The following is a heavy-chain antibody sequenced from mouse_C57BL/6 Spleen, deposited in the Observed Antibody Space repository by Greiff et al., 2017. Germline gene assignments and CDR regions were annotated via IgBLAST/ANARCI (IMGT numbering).Heavy chain of an antibody. D-gene: IGHD1-1*01. J-gene: IGHJ4*01. CDR2: IDPSDSET. Sequence: VQLQQPGAELVRPGSSVKLSCNASGYTFTSYWMHWVKQRPIQGLEWIGNIDPSDSETHYNQKFKDKATLTVDKSSSTAYMQLSSLTSEDSAVYYCARITTVVAPYAMDYWGQGTSVTVSS. V-gene: IGHV1-52*01. CDR1: GYTFTSYW. CDR3: ARITTVVAPYAMDY.